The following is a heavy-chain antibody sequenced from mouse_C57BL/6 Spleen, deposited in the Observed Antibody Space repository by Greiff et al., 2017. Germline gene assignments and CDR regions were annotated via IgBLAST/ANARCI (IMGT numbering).Heavy chain of an antibody. CDR2: IYPGSGST. Sequence: QVQLQQPGAELVKPGASVKMSCKASGYTFTSYWITWVKQRPGQGLEWIGDIYPGSGSTNYNEKFKRKATLTVDTSSSTAYMQLSSLTSEDSAVYYSARDDPYGNYEGYAMDYWGQGTSVTVSS. V-gene: IGHV1-55*01. J-gene: IGHJ4*01. CDR1: GYTFTSYW. CDR3: ARDDPYGNYEGYAMDY. D-gene: IGHD2-1*01.